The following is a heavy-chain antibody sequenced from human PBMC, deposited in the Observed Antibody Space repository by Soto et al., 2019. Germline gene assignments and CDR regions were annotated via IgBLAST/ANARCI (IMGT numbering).Heavy chain of an antibody. D-gene: IGHD4-4*01. CDR3: ASLTTVNGSYGMDA. J-gene: IGHJ6*02. CDR2: INPNSGGT. V-gene: IGHV1-2*02. CDR1: GYTFTDYY. Sequence: ASVKVSCKASGYTFTDYYMHWVRQAPGQGLEWMGWINPNSGGTNYAQKFQGRVTMTRDTSISTAYMEVSRLRSDDTAVFYCASLTTVNGSYGMDAWRQGTTVTVSS.